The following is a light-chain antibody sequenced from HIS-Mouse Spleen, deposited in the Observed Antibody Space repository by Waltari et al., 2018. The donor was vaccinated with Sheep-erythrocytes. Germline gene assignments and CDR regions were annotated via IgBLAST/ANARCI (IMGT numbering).Light chain of an antibody. CDR2: AAS. CDR1: QSIHSY. J-gene: IGKJ3*01. CDR3: QQSYSTPQFT. V-gene: IGKV1-39*01. Sequence: DIQMTQSPSSLSASVGDRVTITCRASQSIHSYLNWYQQKPWKAPNLLIYAASSLQSGVPSRFSGSGSGTDFTLTISSLQPEDFATYYCQQSYSTPQFTFGPGTKVDIK.